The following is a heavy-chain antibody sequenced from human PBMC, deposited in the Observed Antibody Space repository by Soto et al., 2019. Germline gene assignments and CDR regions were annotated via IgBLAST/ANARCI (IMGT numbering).Heavy chain of an antibody. J-gene: IGHJ5*02. V-gene: IGHV1-69*19. Sequence: QVQLVKSGAEVKKPGSSVKVSCKASGGTFSSYAISWVRPAPGQGLEWMGGIIAIFATANYAQKFQGRVTITAYESTSTAYIELSSLGYEDTAGYACAAVTYYDIVTGPRISDKNNWFDPWGQGTLVAVSS. CDR2: IIAIFATA. D-gene: IGHD3-9*01. CDR3: AAVTYYDIVTGPRISDKNNWFDP. CDR1: GGTFSSYA.